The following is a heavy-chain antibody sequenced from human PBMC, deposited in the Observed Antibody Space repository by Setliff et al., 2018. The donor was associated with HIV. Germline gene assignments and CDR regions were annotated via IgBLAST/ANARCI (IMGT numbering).Heavy chain of an antibody. CDR2: IRSKVYGGTT. V-gene: IGHV3-49*04. CDR1: GFTFGEYA. Sequence: GGSLRLSCTASGFTFGEYAMSWVRQAPGKGLEWVGFIRSKVYGGTTEYAASVKGRFTISRDDSKSIAYLQMNSLKTEDTAVYYCAKDSLSQWRWIGYYFDSWGQGTLVTVS. J-gene: IGHJ4*02. CDR3: AKDSLSQWRWIGYYFDS. D-gene: IGHD3-3*01.